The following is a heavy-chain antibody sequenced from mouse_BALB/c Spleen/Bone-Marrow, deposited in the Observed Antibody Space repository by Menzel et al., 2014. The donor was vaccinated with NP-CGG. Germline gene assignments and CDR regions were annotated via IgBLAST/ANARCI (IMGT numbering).Heavy chain of an antibody. J-gene: IGHJ4*01. CDR1: VFTFSSYV. V-gene: IGHV5-9-4*01. CDR3: TREQFITTATRAMYY. D-gene: IGHD1-2*01. Sequence: REGSRVGLSKPGGSLKLSCAAYVFTFSSYVLSWVRQSPETRLEWVAEISSGGRYTYYPDTVTGRFTISRDNAKNTLYLEMSSLRSEDTAMYYCTREQFITTATRAMYYFVQGTSVTVSS. CDR2: ISSGGRYT.